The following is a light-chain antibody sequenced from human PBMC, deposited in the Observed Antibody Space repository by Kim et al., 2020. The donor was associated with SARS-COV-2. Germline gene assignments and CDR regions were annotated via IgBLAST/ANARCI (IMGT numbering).Light chain of an antibody. V-gene: IGLV8-61*01. CDR1: SGSVSTYYY. CDR2: STN. J-gene: IGLJ3*02. CDR3: MLYMDSGSWV. Sequence: GGTVTLTCGLSSGSVSTYYYPSLYQQTPGQAPRTLISSTNTRSSGVPDRFSGSILGNKAALTITGAQADDEADYYCMLYMDSGSWVFGGGTQLTVL.